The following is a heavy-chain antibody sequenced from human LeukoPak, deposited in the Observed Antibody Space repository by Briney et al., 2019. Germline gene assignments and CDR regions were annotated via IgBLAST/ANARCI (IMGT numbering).Heavy chain of an antibody. CDR2: IIPIFGTA. CDR1: GYTFTGYY. J-gene: IGHJ4*02. CDR3: ARDQGDYGDYGTPGFDY. V-gene: IGHV1-69*06. D-gene: IGHD4-17*01. Sequence: SVKVSCKASGYTFTGYYMHWVRQAPGQGLEWMGGIIPIFGTANYAQKFQGRVTITADKSTSTAYMELSSLRSEDTAVYYCARDQGDYGDYGTPGFDYWGQGTLVTVSS.